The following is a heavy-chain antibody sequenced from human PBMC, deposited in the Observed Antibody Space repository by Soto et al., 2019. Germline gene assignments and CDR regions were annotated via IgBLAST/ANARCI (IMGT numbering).Heavy chain of an antibody. V-gene: IGHV1-46*01. CDR1: GYTFTSCY. J-gene: IGHJ4*02. CDR2: INPSGGST. D-gene: IGHD5-12*01. CDR3: ARRSRDGYNYFDY. Sequence: GASVKVSCKASGYTFTSCYMHWVRQAPGQGLEWMGIINPSGGSTSSAQKFQGRVTMTRDTSTSTVYMELSSLRSEDTAVYFCARRSRDGYNYFDYWGQGTLVTVSS.